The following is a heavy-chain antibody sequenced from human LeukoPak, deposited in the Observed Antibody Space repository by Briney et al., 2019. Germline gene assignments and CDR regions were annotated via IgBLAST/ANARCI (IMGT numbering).Heavy chain of an antibody. CDR2: IYYSGST. V-gene: IGHV4-59*08. CDR3: ASNYYGSGSLDY. D-gene: IGHD3-10*01. J-gene: IGHJ4*02. CDR1: GGSISSYS. Sequence: PSETLSLTCTVSGGSISSYSWSWIRQPPGKGLEWIGHIYYSGSTNYNPSLKSRVTISVDTSMNQFSLKVSSVAAEDTAVYYCASNYYGSGSLDYWGQGNLVTVSS.